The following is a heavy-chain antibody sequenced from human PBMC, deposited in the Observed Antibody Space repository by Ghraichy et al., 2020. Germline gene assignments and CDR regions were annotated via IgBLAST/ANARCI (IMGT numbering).Heavy chain of an antibody. D-gene: IGHD2-2*02. CDR2: ISSSSSTI. V-gene: IGHV3-48*04. CDR1: GFNFSSYS. CDR3: ARDHCSSTSCYIKDSSSWVFDR. J-gene: IGHJ2*01. Sequence: GGSLRLSCAASGFNFSSYSMNWVRQAPGKGLEWVSYISSSSSTIYYADSVKGRFTISRDNAKNSLYLHMNSLRAEDTAVYYCARDHCSSTSCYIKDSSSWVFDRGGXGTLXTVTS.